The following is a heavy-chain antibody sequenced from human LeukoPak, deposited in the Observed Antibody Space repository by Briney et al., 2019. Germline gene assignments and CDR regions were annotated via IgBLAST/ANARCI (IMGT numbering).Heavy chain of an antibody. J-gene: IGHJ4*02. V-gene: IGHV3-23*01. CDR2: ISGSGGST. CDR3: ARDQDIVATSGFDY. CDR1: GFTFSSYG. D-gene: IGHD5-12*01. Sequence: GGSLRLSCAASGFTFSSYGMSWVRQAPGKGLEWVSAISGSGGSTYYADSVKGRFTISRDNSKNTLYLQMNSLRAEDTAVYYCARDQDIVATSGFDYWGQGTLVTVSS.